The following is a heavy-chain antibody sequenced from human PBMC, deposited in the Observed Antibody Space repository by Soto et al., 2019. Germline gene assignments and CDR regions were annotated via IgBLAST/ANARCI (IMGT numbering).Heavy chain of an antibody. CDR3: AREVRSNTGWHWDY. CDR1: GGSIISYY. D-gene: IGHD6-19*01. CDR2: IHHSGST. V-gene: IGHV4-59*01. J-gene: IGHJ4*02. Sequence: QVQLQESGPGLVKPSETLSLTCTVSGGSIISYYWSWIRQSPEKGLEWIGYIHHSGSTLYNPSLNNRATVSLDRSNNQFSLKLTSVTAADTALYYCAREVRSNTGWHWDYWGQGTLVTVSS.